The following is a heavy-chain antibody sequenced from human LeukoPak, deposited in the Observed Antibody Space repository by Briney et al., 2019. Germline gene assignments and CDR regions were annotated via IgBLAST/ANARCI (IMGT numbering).Heavy chain of an antibody. Sequence: GGSLRLSCAASGFTVSSNYMSWVRQAPGKGLEWVSVIYSGGGTYYADSVKGRFTISRDNSKNTLYLQMNSLRAEDTAVYYCAGAHYSSGWYVGRGYYFDYWGQGTLVTVSS. V-gene: IGHV3-66*02. J-gene: IGHJ4*02. CDR2: IYSGGGT. CDR3: AGAHYSSGWYVGRGYYFDY. D-gene: IGHD6-19*01. CDR1: GFTVSSNY.